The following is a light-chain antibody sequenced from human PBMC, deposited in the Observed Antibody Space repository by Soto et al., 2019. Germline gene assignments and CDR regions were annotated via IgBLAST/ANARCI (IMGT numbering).Light chain of an antibody. CDR3: QHYSTYWT. CDR1: QSISDW. V-gene: IGKV1-5*01. Sequence: EIQMTQSPSTLSASVGDRVTITCRASQSISDWLAWYQQKRGESPKLLIYDVSKLESGVPSRFSGSGSGAEFTLTISSLQPDDFATYYCQHYSTYWTFGQGTKV. J-gene: IGKJ1*01. CDR2: DVS.